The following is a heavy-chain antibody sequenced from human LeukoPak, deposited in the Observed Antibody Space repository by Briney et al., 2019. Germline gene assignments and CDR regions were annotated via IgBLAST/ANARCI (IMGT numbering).Heavy chain of an antibody. J-gene: IGHJ4*02. V-gene: IGHV4-59*10. D-gene: IGHD3-22*01. Sequence: PSETLSLTCAVYGGSFSGYYWSWIRQPAGKGLEWIGRIYTSGSTNYNPSLKSRVTMSVDTSKNQFSLKLSSVTAADTAVYYCASYDSSGYYGYWGQGTLVTVSS. CDR3: ASYDSSGYYGY. CDR2: IYTSGST. CDR1: GGSFSGYY.